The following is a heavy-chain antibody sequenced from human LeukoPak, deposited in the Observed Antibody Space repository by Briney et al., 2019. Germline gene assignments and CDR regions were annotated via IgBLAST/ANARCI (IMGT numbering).Heavy chain of an antibody. Sequence: ASVKVSCKASGGTFSSYAISWVRQAPGQGLEWMGWISAYNGNTNYAQKLQGRVTMTTDTSTSTAYMELRSLRSDDTAVYYCARAPGFGDAFDIWGQGTMVTVSS. D-gene: IGHD3-10*01. CDR3: ARAPGFGDAFDI. J-gene: IGHJ3*02. V-gene: IGHV1-18*01. CDR1: GGTFSSYA. CDR2: ISAYNGNT.